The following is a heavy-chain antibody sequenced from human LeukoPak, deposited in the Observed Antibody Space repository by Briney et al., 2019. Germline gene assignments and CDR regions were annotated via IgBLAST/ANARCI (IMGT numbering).Heavy chain of an antibody. CDR3: ARQGGSGYYDY. Sequence: GASLKISSKGSGYSFSDYWIGWARQMPGKGLEWMGVIYSGDSAATYNPSFQGQVTISADKSISTAYLQRSSLTASDTAIYYIARQGGSGYYDYWGQGTLVTVSS. V-gene: IGHV5-51*01. D-gene: IGHD3-3*01. J-gene: IGHJ4*01. CDR2: IYSGDSAA. CDR1: GYSFSDYW.